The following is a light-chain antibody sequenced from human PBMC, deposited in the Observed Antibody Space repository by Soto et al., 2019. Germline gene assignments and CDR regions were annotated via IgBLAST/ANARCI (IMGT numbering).Light chain of an antibody. CDR1: SSYVGAYTS. J-gene: IGLJ1*01. V-gene: IGLV2-14*01. Sequence: QSALTHPASVSWSPGHSITISFTGTSSYVGAYTSVSWYQQHPVKAPKLIIYEVINRPPVVSTRFSGSKSASTPSLTISGLQAEDEAHYYCSSYTSDNRDYVFATGTKVTVL. CDR3: SSYTSDNRDYV. CDR2: EVI.